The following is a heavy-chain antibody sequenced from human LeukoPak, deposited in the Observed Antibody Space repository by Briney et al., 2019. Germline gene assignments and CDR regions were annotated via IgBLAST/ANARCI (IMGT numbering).Heavy chain of an antibody. CDR2: IYYSGST. Sequence: SETLSLTCTVSGGSISSSSYHWGWIRQPPGKGLEWIGSIYYSGSTYYNPSLKSRVTIFVDTSKNQFSLKLSSVTAADTAVYYCARRTRYCSSTSCYPRFDYWGQGTLVTVSS. J-gene: IGHJ4*02. D-gene: IGHD2-2*01. CDR1: GGSISSSSYH. V-gene: IGHV4-39*01. CDR3: ARRTRYCSSTSCYPRFDY.